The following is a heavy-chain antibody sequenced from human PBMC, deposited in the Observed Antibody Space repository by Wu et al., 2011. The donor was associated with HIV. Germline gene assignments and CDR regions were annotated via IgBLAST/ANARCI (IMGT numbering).Heavy chain of an antibody. CDR2: INLGSGAA. CDR3: TRGHPGKFDP. J-gene: IGHJ5*02. CDR1: GYTFSDYY. Sequence: QVQLVQSGAEVKKPGASVKVSCKASGYTFSDYYMHWMRQAPGQGLEWMGWINLGSGAADYAQKFQGRVSLTRDTSINTAYMELSRLTSDDTAIYYCTRGHPGKFDPGAREPWSPSPQ. V-gene: IGHV1-2*02. D-gene: IGHD3-10*01.